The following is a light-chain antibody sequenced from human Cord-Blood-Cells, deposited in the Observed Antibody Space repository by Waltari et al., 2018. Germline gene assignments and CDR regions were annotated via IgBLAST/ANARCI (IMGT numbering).Light chain of an antibody. CDR3: QAWDSSTAV. CDR1: KLGDKY. CDR2: QDS. Sequence: SYELTQPPPVSVSPGQTASIPCSGDKLGDKYACWYQQKPGQSPVLVIYQDSKRPSGIPERFSGSNSGNTATLTISGTQAMDEADYYCQAWDSSTAVFGGGTKLTVL. J-gene: IGLJ3*02. V-gene: IGLV3-1*01.